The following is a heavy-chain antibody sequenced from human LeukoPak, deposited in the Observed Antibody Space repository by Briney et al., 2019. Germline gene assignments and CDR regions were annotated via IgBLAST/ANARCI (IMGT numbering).Heavy chain of an antibody. J-gene: IGHJ6*02. V-gene: IGHV3-7*01. D-gene: IGHD3-10*01. CDR3: ARVERRGTAYYGMDV. Sequence: GGSLRLSCAASGFTFSSYWMSWVRQAPGKGLEWVANIKQDGSEKYYVDSVKGRFTISRDNAKNSLYLQMNSLRAEDTAVYYCARVERRGTAYYGMDVWGQGTTVTASS. CDR1: GFTFSSYW. CDR2: IKQDGSEK.